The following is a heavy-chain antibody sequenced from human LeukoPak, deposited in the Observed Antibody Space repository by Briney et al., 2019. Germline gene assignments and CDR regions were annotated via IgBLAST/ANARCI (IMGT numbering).Heavy chain of an antibody. CDR3: ARHPQYSGYVN. CDR1: GGSISSSSYY. Sequence: PSETLSLTCTVSGGSISSSSYYWGWIRQPPGKGLEWIGSIYSSGSTYYNPSLKSRVTISVDTSKNQFSLKLSSVTAADTAVYYCARHPQYSGYVNWGQGTLVTVSS. J-gene: IGHJ4*02. CDR2: IYSSGST. D-gene: IGHD5-12*01. V-gene: IGHV4-39*01.